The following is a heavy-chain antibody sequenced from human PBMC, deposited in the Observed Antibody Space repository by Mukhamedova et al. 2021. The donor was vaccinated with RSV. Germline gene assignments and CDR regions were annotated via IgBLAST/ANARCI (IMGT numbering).Heavy chain of an antibody. J-gene: IGHJ4*02. Sequence: IHWVRQAPGQRLEWMGWINADIGDTRYSQKFLGRVTITRDTSASTAYIELSSVRSEDTAVYYWAREGKATGQDLDYWGQG. CDR3: AREGKATGQDLDY. V-gene: IGHV1-3*01. D-gene: IGHD3-9*01. CDR2: INADIGDT.